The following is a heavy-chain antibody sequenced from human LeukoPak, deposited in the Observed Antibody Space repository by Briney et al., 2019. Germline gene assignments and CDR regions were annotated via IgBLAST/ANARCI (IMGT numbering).Heavy chain of an antibody. CDR3: ASYPRYSSSPPFDY. V-gene: IGHV1-2*02. Sequence: ASVKVSCKASGYTFTGYYMHWVRHAPGQGFEWMGWINPNTGGTNYAQNFQGRVTMTRDTSISTAYMELSGLRSEDTAVYYCASYPRYSSSPPFDYWGQGTLVTVSS. J-gene: IGHJ4*02. D-gene: IGHD6-6*01. CDR1: GYTFTGYY. CDR2: INPNTGGT.